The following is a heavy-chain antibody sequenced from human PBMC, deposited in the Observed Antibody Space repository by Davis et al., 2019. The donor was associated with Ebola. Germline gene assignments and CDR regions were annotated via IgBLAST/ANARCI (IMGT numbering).Heavy chain of an antibody. J-gene: IGHJ6*02. D-gene: IGHD3-16*01. CDR2: INSEGIKT. CDR3: ARDDTLIEGVPHFYYGMDV. V-gene: IGHV3-74*01. CDR1: GFTFSSYW. Sequence: GESLKISCPASGFTFSSYWMHWVRQAPGKGLVWVSRINSEGIKTSYADSVKGRFTISRDNAKNTLYLQMNSLRVDDTAVYYCARDDTLIEGVPHFYYGMDVWGQGTTVTVSS.